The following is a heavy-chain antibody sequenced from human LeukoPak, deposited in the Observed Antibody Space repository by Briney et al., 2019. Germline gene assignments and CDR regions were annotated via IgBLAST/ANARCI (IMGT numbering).Heavy chain of an antibody. CDR2: IKRDGSER. J-gene: IGHJ4*02. Sequence: PGGSLRLSCAASGLRFSDYWMSWVRQAPGKGLEWVASIKRDGSERNYVDSVKGRFVISRDNAKNSVYLQLNSLRAEDTAVYYRARHGYSYGYSLDYWGQGTLVTVSS. CDR1: GLRFSDYW. D-gene: IGHD5-18*01. V-gene: IGHV3-7*01. CDR3: ARHGYSYGYSLDY.